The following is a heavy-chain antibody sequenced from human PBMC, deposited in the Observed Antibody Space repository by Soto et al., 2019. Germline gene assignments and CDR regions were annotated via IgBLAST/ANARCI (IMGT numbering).Heavy chain of an antibody. J-gene: IGHJ6*02. D-gene: IGHD4-17*01. Sequence: EVQLVESGGALVHPGGSLRLSCAVSGFPFRSYEMNWVRQAPGKGPEWVSYITSSSDATYYAASVKGRFTVSRDNAKNSLYLQMNRLRAEDTVVYYCAILAFGDYLLSCGVDVWGQGTTVTVAS. CDR3: AILAFGDYLLSCGVDV. CDR1: GFPFRSYE. CDR2: ITSSSDAT. V-gene: IGHV3-48*03.